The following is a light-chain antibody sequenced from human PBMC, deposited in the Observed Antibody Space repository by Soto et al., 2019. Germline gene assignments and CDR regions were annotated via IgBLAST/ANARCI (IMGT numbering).Light chain of an antibody. CDR3: QQYNSYSPT. J-gene: IGKJ1*01. CDR2: KAS. V-gene: IGKV1-5*03. Sequence: DIEMTQSRSYVSASVVDRVTITFRASQSISSWVAWYKQKQGKAPKXGIEKASSLERGVPSRFSGSGSGTELTITISSLQTDDFATYYCQQYNSYSPTFGQGTKVDIK. CDR1: QSISSW.